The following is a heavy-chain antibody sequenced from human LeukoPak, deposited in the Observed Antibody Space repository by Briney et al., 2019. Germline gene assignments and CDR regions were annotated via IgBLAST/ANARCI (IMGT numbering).Heavy chain of an antibody. D-gene: IGHD4-17*01. J-gene: IGHJ3*02. Sequence: GGSLRLSCAASGFTFSSYSMNWVRQAPGKGLEWVSSISSSSSYIYYADSVKGRFTISRDNAKNSLYLQMNSLRAEDTAVYYCARDGTVTHAWSGYGFDIWGQGTMVTVSS. CDR3: ARDGTVTHAWSGYGFDI. CDR1: GFTFSSYS. V-gene: IGHV3-21*03. CDR2: ISSSSSYI.